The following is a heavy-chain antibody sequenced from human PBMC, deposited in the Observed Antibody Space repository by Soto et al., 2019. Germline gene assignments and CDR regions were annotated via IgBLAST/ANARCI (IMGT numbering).Heavy chain of an antibody. J-gene: IGHJ3*01. CDR3: AGRTLGAVPASDF. CDR2: IIPSGGIT. D-gene: IGHD6-6*01. Sequence: GQGLEWMGIIIPSGGITSYAQKFQGRVTMTRDTSTSTVYMELSSLRSEDTALYYGAGRTLGAVPASDFWGKGTMDTVTS. V-gene: IGHV1-46*01.